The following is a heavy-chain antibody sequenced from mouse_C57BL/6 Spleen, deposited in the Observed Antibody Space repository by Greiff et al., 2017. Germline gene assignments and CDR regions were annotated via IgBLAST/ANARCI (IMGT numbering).Heavy chain of an antibody. CDR2: INPYNGGT. D-gene: IGHD1-1*02. CDR1: GYTFTDYY. Sequence: VQLQQSGPVLVKPGASVKMSCKASGYTFTDYYMNWVKQSHGKSLEWIGVINPYNGGTSYNQQFKGKATLTVDKSSSTAYMELNSLTSEDAAVYSCARDYDYYATDYWGQGTSVTVAS. J-gene: IGHJ4*01. CDR3: ARDYDYYATDY. V-gene: IGHV1-19*01.